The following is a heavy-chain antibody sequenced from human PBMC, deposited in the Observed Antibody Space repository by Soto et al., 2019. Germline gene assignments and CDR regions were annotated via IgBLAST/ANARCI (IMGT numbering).Heavy chain of an antibody. Sequence: QLQLQESGSGLVMPSQTLSLTCTVSGDSISSGGYSWSWIRQPPGKGLEWIGYIYHSGNAYYNPSLKSRVTISVDGSKNQFSLKLSSVTAADTAVYFCARTVGQLTYYLDYWGQGTLVTVSS. J-gene: IGHJ4*02. CDR1: GDSISSGGYS. CDR2: IYHSGNA. CDR3: ARTVGQLTYYLDY. D-gene: IGHD1-26*01. V-gene: IGHV4-30-2*01.